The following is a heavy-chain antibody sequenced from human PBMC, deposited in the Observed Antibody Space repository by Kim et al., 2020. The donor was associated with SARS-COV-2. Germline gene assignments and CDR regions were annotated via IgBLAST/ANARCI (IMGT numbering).Heavy chain of an antibody. CDR2: ISSSGHT. Sequence: GSLRLSCAASGFRFSDYYMTWIRQAPGQGLEWISDISSSGHTSYADSVKGRFTISRDSSTKSLYLQMISLRAEDTAIYYCARDRDGYNSFDFWGQGTLVTVSS. D-gene: IGHD5-12*01. J-gene: IGHJ4*02. V-gene: IGHV3-11*06. CDR1: GFRFSDYY. CDR3: ARDRDGYNSFDF.